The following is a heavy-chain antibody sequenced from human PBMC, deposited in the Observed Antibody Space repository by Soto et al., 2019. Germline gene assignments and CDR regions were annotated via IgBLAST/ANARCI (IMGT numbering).Heavy chain of an antibody. CDR1: GGSFSGYY. D-gene: IGHD2-8*02. Sequence: QVQLQQWGAGLLKPSETLSLTCAVYGGSFSGYYWTWIRQPPGTGLEWIGEINHSGSTNYNPSLKSRVTLSVDTSKNQFSLKLISVTAAETAVYYCARDKITGLFDYWGQGTLVTVSS. CDR3: ARDKITGLFDY. V-gene: IGHV4-34*01. J-gene: IGHJ4*02. CDR2: INHSGST.